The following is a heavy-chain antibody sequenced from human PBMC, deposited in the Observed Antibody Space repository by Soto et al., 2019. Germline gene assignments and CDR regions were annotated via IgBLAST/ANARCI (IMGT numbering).Heavy chain of an antibody. CDR1: GFTFSGST. CDR3: TRGIGSGYDLGFDY. CDR2: IRSKANSYAT. D-gene: IGHD5-12*01. V-gene: IGHV3-73*01. J-gene: IGHJ4*02. Sequence: GGSLRLSCAASGFTFSGSTMHWVRQASGKGLEWVGRIRSKANSYATAYGASVKGRFTISRDDSKNTAYLQMNSLKTEDTAVYYCTRGIGSGYDLGFDYWGQGTLVTVSS.